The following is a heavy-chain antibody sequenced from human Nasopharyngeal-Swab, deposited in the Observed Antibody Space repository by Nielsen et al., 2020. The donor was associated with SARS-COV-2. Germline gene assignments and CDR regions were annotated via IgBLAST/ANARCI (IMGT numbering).Heavy chain of an antibody. Sequence: RQRPGKGLEWVSTISTSGGSTYYADSVKGRFTISRDNSRNTLYLQMNSLRAEDTAVYYCAKRSGTYQYYFDCWGQGTLVTVSS. J-gene: IGHJ4*02. CDR3: AKRSGTYQYYFDC. D-gene: IGHD1-26*01. CDR2: ISTSGGST. V-gene: IGHV3-23*01.